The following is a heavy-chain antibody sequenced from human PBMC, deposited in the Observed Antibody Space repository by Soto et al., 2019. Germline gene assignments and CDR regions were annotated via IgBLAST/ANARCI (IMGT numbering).Heavy chain of an antibody. CDR3: ARGLVPIAILGF. V-gene: IGHV1-46*01. CDR1: GYAFSDYY. D-gene: IGHD2-21*01. CDR2: LYPASGRA. Sequence: EQSGSEVKRPGASVRGSCETSGYAFSDYYLHWLRHAPGIGLQWMGFLYPASGRAMLAPRFKCSVSMTGDAYRSTFYMEMRALTSGDTAVYYCARGLVPIAILGFWGQGTSVIVS. J-gene: IGHJ4*02.